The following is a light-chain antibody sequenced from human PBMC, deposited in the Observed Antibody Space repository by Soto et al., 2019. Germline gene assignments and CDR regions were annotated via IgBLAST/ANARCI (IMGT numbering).Light chain of an antibody. CDR3: SLYKSDTAYV. CDR1: ITAFVSYNR. V-gene: IGLV2-18*01. J-gene: IGLJ1*01. CDR2: EVS. Sequence: QSAMTQRTSVSGSPGQSVTISCTGTITAFVSYNRVSWYLHPPATAPKLMIYEVSKPPSGVPDRFSGSKSGITAFLTISGLQDAQEADYYGSLYKSDTAYVVGPGTTVT.